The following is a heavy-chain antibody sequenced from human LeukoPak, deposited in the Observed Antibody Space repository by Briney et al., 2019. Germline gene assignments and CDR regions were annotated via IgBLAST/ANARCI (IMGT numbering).Heavy chain of an antibody. CDR1: GGSISSYY. D-gene: IGHD3-3*01. J-gene: IGHJ4*02. CDR2: IYYSGST. CDR3: ARVPTYYDLWSGYYPLNYFDY. Sequence: SPSETLSLTCTVSGGSISSYYWSWIRQPPGKGLEWIGYIYYSGSTNYNPSLKSRVTISVDTSKNQFSLKLSSVTAADTAVYYCARVPTYYDLWSGYYPLNYFDYWGQGTLVTVSS. V-gene: IGHV4-59*01.